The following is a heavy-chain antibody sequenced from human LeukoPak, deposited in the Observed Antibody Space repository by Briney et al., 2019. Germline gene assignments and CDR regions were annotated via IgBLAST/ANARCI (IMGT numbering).Heavy chain of an antibody. CDR2: INHSGST. D-gene: IGHD6-13*01. J-gene: IGHJ4*02. CDR1: GGSFSGYY. V-gene: IGHV4-34*01. Sequence: SETLSLTCAVYGGSFSGYYWSRIRQPPGKGLEWIGEINHSGSTNYNPSLKSRVTISVDTSKNQFSLKLSSVTAADTAVYYCARGRGIAAAGTRNKLFDYWGQGTLVTVSS. CDR3: ARGRGIAAAGTRNKLFDY.